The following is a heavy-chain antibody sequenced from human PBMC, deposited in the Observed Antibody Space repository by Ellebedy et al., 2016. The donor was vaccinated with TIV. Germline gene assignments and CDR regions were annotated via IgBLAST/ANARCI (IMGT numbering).Heavy chain of an antibody. V-gene: IGHV3-7*01. D-gene: IGHD3-10*01. J-gene: IGHJ5*02. CDR3: ARAYYGSGSYYKYNWFDP. CDR2: IKQDGSEK. CDR1: GFTFSSYS. Sequence: GESLKISCAASGFTFSSYSMNWVRQAPGKGLEWVANIKQDGSEKYYVDSVKGRFTISRDNAKNSLYLQMNSLRAEDTAVYYCARAYYGSGSYYKYNWFDPWGQGTLVTVSS.